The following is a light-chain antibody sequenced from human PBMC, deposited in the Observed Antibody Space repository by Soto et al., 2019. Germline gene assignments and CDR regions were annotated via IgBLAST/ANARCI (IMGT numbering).Light chain of an antibody. CDR2: GAS. CDR1: QSVSSN. V-gene: IGKV3-15*01. J-gene: IGKJ1*01. CDR3: QQYNNWPPVT. Sequence: EIVMTQSPATLSVSPGERATLSCRSSQSVSSNLAWYQQKPGQAPRLLIYGASTRAAGIPARFSGSGSGTEFTLTISSLQSEDFAVYYCQQYNNWPPVTFGQGTKVDIK.